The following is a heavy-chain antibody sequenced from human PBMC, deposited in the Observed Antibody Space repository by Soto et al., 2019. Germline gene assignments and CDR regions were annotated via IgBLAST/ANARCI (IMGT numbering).Heavy chain of an antibody. CDR2: VNGDGSST. V-gene: IGHV3-74*01. CDR1: GFTFTHYR. J-gene: IGHJ4*02. Sequence: EVQLVESGGGLVQPGGSLRLSCAASGFTFTHYRIHWVRQAPGKGLVWVSRVNGDGSSTNYADSVKGRFTISRDNARNTVYLQTNSLRAEDTAVYYCARAGDWNYVYDFWGQGTLVTVSS. CDR3: ARAGDWNYVYDF. D-gene: IGHD1-7*01.